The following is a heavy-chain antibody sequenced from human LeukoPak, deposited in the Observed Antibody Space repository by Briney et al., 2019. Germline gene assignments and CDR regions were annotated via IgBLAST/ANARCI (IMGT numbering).Heavy chain of an antibody. D-gene: IGHD2/OR15-2a*01. V-gene: IGHV3-30-3*01. Sequence: GGSLRLSCAASGFTFSSYAMHWVRQAPGKGLEWVAVISYDGSNKYYADSVKGRFTISRDNSKNTLYLQMNSLRAEDTAVYYCVRDNPRCCGVIPSNIDDYWGQGTLVTVSS. J-gene: IGHJ4*02. CDR3: VRDNPRCCGVIPSNIDDY. CDR1: GFTFSSYA. CDR2: ISYDGSNK.